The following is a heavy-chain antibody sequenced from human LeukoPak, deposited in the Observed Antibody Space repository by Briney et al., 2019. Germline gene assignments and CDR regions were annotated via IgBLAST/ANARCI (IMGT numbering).Heavy chain of an antibody. CDR3: ARHKGAYFSISRRAKDPYYFDY. J-gene: IGHJ4*02. Sequence: PSETLSLTCTVSGGSISSSSYYWGWIRQPPGKGLEWIGYIYYSGSTNYNPSLKSRVTISVDTSKNQFSLKLSSVTAADTAVYYCARHKGAYFSISRRAKDPYYFDYWGQGTLVTVSS. CDR2: IYYSGST. D-gene: IGHD3-3*01. V-gene: IGHV4-61*05. CDR1: GGSISSSSYY.